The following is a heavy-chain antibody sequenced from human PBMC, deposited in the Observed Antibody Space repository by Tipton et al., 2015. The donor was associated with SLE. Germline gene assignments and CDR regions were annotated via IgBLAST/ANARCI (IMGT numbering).Heavy chain of an antibody. Sequence: GSLRLSCAVSGFTFSNSAMSWVRQAPGKGLEWVSGISGSGGTTYYAGSVKGRVTISRDNSKNTLDLQMSSLRAEDTAVYYCAKYYDSIGYSSYYYHGMDVWGQGTTVTVSS. J-gene: IGHJ6*02. CDR1: GFTFSNSA. V-gene: IGHV3-23*01. CDR3: AKYYDSIGYSSYYYHGMDV. CDR2: ISGSGGTT. D-gene: IGHD3-22*01.